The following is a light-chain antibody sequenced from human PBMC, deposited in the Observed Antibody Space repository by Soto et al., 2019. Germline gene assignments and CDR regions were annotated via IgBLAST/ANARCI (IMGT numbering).Light chain of an antibody. CDR2: AAS. V-gene: IGKV3-20*01. Sequence: EIVLTQSPGTLSLSPGERATLSCRASQSVSSNYLAWYQQKPGQAPRLLIYAASSRATGIPDRFSGSGSGTDFTLTISRLEPEDFAVYYCQQLGDSPPITFGHGTRLEIK. CDR1: QSVSSNY. J-gene: IGKJ5*01. CDR3: QQLGDSPPIT.